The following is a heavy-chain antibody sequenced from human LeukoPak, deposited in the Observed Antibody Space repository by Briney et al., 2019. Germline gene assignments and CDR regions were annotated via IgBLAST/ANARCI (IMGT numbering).Heavy chain of an antibody. V-gene: IGHV1-46*01. D-gene: IGHD2-15*01. CDR1: GYTLRSYG. CDR3: ATAPQWSQAWFDP. J-gene: IGHJ5*02. Sequence: GASVKVSCKASGYTLRSYGITWVRQAPGQGLEWMGIINPSVGSTTYAQKFQGRVTMTRDTSTSTVYMELSSLKSEDTAVYYCATAPQWSQAWFDPWGQGTLVTVSS. CDR2: INPSVGST.